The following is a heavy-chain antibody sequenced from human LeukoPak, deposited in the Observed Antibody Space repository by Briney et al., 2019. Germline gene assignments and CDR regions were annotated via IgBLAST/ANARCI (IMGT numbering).Heavy chain of an antibody. D-gene: IGHD6-13*01. J-gene: IGHJ1*01. CDR2: ISYDGTNK. Sequence: GRSLRLSCAASGFTFSSYGMHWVRQAPGKGLEWVALISYDGTNKYYGDSVKGRFTISRDKSKSTLFLQMNSLRAEDTAVYYCAKASIAAAGGYFHHWGQGTLVTVSS. CDR3: AKASIAAAGGYFHH. CDR1: GFTFSSYG. V-gene: IGHV3-30*18.